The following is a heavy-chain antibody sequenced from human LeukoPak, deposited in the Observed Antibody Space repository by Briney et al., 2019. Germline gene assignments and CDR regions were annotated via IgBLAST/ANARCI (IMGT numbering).Heavy chain of an antibody. CDR1: GFTFSSYE. V-gene: IGHV3-48*03. CDR2: ISSSGSTI. J-gene: IGHJ4*02. D-gene: IGHD6-25*01. CDR3: AREGRLGKSFDY. Sequence: GGSLRLPCAASGFTFSSYEMNWVRQAPGKGLEWVSYISSSGSTIYYADSVKGRFTISRDNAKNSLYLQMNSLRAEDTAVYYCAREGRLGKSFDYWGQGTLVTVSS.